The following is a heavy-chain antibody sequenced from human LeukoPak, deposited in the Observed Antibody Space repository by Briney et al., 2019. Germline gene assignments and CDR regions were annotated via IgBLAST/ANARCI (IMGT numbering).Heavy chain of an antibody. CDR1: DASFSSHY. CDR3: ARDPSTVTKGFDI. J-gene: IGHJ3*02. V-gene: IGHV4-59*11. D-gene: IGHD4-17*01. CDR2: ISYTGST. Sequence: SSETLSLTCIVSDASFSSHYWTWIRQPPGKGLEWIGYISYTGSTNYNPSLKSRVTISVDTSKNQFSLKLSSVTAADTAVYYCARDPSTVTKGFDIWRQGTMVTVSS.